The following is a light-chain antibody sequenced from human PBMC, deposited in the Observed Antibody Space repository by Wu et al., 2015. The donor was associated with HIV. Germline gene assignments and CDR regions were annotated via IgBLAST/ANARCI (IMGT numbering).Light chain of an antibody. CDR1: QRVSTF. CDR3: QQRSNWPYT. Sequence: DIVLTQSPATLSLSPGGRATLSCRASQRVSTFVAWYQHRPGQAPRLVIYGASNRATGIPARFSDSGSETDFTLTISSLEPEDFAVYYCQQRSNWPYTFGQGTKVEIK. CDR2: GAS. V-gene: IGKV3-11*01. J-gene: IGKJ2*01.